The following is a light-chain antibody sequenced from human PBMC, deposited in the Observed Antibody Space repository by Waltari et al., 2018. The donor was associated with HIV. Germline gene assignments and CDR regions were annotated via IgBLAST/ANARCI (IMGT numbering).Light chain of an antibody. CDR1: QIINTY. J-gene: IGKJ2*01. CDR3: QQTYITPYT. Sequence: DIQMTQSPSSLSASVGDRVTISCRASQIINTYLNYYQQKPGKAPKLLIYATSNLQSGVPSRFSVSGSGTDFTLTISSLQPEDFATYYCQQTYITPYTFGQGTKLEI. V-gene: IGKV1-39*01. CDR2: ATS.